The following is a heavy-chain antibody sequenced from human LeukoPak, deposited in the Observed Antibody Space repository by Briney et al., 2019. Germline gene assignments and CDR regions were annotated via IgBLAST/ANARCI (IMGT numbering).Heavy chain of an antibody. D-gene: IGHD2/OR15-2a*01. CDR2: ISSSSSAI. V-gene: IGHV3-48*02. CDR1: GFPFSSYA. J-gene: IGHJ4*02. Sequence: GGSLRLSCSASGFPFSSYAMHWVRRAPGKGLEWISYISSSSSAIYYADSVKGRSTISRDNAKNSLYLQMNSLRDEDTAVYYCVRDHYYSFDYWGQGTLVTVSS. CDR3: VRDHYYSFDY.